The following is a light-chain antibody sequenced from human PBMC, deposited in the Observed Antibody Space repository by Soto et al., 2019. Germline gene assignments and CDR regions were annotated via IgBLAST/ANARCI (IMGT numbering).Light chain of an antibody. Sequence: QSALTQPASVSGSPGQSITISCTGTSSDVGGHNSVSWYRQDPGKAPKLMIYDVSNRPSGDSDRFSGSKSGNTASLTISGLQIEDEADYYCSSFTSSVTDVFGTGTKVTVL. V-gene: IGLV2-14*01. CDR1: SSDVGGHNS. CDR2: DVS. CDR3: SSFTSSVTDV. J-gene: IGLJ1*01.